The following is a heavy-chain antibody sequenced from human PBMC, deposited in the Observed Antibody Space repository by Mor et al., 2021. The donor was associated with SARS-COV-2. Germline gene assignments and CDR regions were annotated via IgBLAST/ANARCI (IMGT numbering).Heavy chain of an antibody. V-gene: IGHV4-39*01. Sequence: LNSRVTISVDTSKNQFSQKLSYVTAPDTAVYYCARAAHYYYGMDVWGQGTTVTVSS. J-gene: IGHJ6*02. CDR3: ARAAHYYYGMDV. D-gene: IGHD2-15*01.